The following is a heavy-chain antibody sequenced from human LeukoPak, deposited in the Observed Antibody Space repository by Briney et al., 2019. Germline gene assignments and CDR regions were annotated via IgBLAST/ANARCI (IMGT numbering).Heavy chain of an antibody. Sequence: SQTLSLTCTVSGGSISSGSYYWSWIRQPAGKGLEWIRRIYTSGSTNYNPSLKSRVTISVDTSNNQFSLKLSSVTAADTAVYYCARVNEVVVTLLYFDYWGQGTLVTVSS. V-gene: IGHV4-61*02. CDR1: GGSISSGSYY. J-gene: IGHJ4*02. CDR3: ARVNEVVVTLLYFDY. CDR2: IYTSGST. D-gene: IGHD2-21*02.